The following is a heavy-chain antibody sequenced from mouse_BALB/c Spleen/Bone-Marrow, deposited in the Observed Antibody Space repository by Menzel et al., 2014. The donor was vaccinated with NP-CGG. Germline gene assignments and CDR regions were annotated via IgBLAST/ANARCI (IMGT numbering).Heavy chain of an antibody. D-gene: IGHD2-1*01. J-gene: IGHJ4*01. Sequence: DLVKPGASVKLSCKASGYTFTNYWINWIKQRPGQGLERIGRIAPGSGSTYYNEMFKGKATLTVDTSSSTAYIQLSSLSPEDSAVYFCARGIYYGNYVYAMDYWGQGTSVTVSS. CDR1: GYTFTNYW. CDR3: ARGIYYGNYVYAMDY. CDR2: IAPGSGST. V-gene: IGHV1S41*01.